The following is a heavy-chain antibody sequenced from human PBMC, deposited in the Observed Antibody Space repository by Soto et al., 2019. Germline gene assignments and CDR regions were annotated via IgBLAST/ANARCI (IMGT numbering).Heavy chain of an antibody. CDR2: IYWDDDK. CDR3: AHKGDGYRGFKY. V-gene: IGHV2-5*02. Sequence: QITLKESGPTLVKPTQTLTLTCTFSGFSLSTSGVGVGWIRQPPGKALEWLALIYWDDDKRYSPSLKSRLTIXKXXSKNQVVRTMTHMDPVDTATYYCAHKGDGYRGFKYWGQGTLVTVSS. CDR1: GFSLSTSGVG. D-gene: IGHD5-12*01. J-gene: IGHJ4*02.